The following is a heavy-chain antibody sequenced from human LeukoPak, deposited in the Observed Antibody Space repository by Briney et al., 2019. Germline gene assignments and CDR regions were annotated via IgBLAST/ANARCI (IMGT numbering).Heavy chain of an antibody. CDR3: ARDRYEGAFDI. CDR2: MFYSGST. J-gene: IGHJ3*02. CDR1: GGSISTYY. D-gene: IGHD1-1*01. V-gene: IGHV4-59*01. Sequence: SETLSLTCTVSGGSISTYYWSWIRQPPGKGLEWIGLMFYSGSTNSNPSLKSRVTMSLDTSKNQFSLKLSSVTAADTAVYYCARDRYEGAFDIWGQGTMVTVSS.